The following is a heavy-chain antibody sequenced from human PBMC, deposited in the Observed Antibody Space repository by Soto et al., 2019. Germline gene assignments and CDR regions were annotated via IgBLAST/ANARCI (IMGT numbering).Heavy chain of an antibody. D-gene: IGHD3-10*01. V-gene: IGHV3-48*01. CDR1: RFTFSSYS. Sequence: GGSLRLSCAASRFTFSSYSMNWVRQAPGKGLEWVSYITGSSNTMYYVDSVKGRFTISRDNAKNSLYLQMNSLRAEDTAVYYCASSGGSYEYYFDYWGPGTLVTVSS. J-gene: IGHJ4*02. CDR2: ITGSSNTM. CDR3: ASSGGSYEYYFDY.